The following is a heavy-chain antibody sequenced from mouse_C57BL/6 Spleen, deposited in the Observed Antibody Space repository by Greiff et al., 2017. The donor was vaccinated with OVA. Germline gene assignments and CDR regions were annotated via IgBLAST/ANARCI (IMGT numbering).Heavy chain of an antibody. J-gene: IGHJ1*03. CDR1: GYTFTSYW. CDR3: ARGERHSYYDYDWYFDV. Sequence: VQLQQPGAELVKPGASVKMSCKASGYTFTSYWITWVKQRPGQGLEWIGDIYPGSGSTNYNEKFKSKATLTVDTSYSTAYMQLSSLTSEDSAVYYGARGERHSYYDYDWYFDVWGTGTTVTVSS. V-gene: IGHV1-55*01. D-gene: IGHD2-4*01. CDR2: IYPGSGST.